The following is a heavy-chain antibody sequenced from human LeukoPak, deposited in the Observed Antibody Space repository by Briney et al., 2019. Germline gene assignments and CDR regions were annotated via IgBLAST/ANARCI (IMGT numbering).Heavy chain of an antibody. J-gene: IGHJ4*02. CDR3: ARSTTVTTDY. Sequence: SETLSLTCTVSGGSISSYYWNWIRQPPGKGLEWIGYIYYSGSTNYNPSLKSRVTISVDTSKNQFSLKLSSVTAADTAVYYCARSTTVTTDYWGQGTLVTVSS. CDR1: GGSISSYY. V-gene: IGHV4-59*01. CDR2: IYYSGST. D-gene: IGHD4-17*01.